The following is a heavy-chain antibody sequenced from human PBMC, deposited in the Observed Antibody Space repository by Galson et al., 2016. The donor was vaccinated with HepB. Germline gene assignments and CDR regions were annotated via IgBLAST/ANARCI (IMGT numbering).Heavy chain of an antibody. J-gene: IGHJ6*02. CDR2: ISYDGSDK. V-gene: IGHV3-30*04. D-gene: IGHD3-10*01. CDR3: ARGPGSYYRGREYYYGMDV. CDR1: GFSFRSSA. Sequence: SLRLSCAASGFSFRSSAMHWVRQAPGKGLEWVAVISYDGSDKYYADPVKGRFSISRDDSKNTLYLQMNSLRAGDTAVYYCARGPGSYYRGREYYYGMDVWGQGTTVTVSS.